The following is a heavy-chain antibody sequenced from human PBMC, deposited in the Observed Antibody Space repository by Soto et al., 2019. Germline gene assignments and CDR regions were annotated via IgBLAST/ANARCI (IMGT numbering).Heavy chain of an antibody. Sequence: QITLKESGPTLVKPTQTLTLTCTFSGFSLSTSGVGVGWIRQPPGKALEWPALIYWNDDKRYRASLESKLAVTKDTSKNQAVLTKTNMYPVDTAAYYRALSPDKATGRGWFDPWGQGILVTVSS. CDR2: IYWNDDK. V-gene: IGHV2-5*01. J-gene: IGHJ5*02. CDR1: GFSLSTSGVG. CDR3: ALSPDKATGRGWFDP.